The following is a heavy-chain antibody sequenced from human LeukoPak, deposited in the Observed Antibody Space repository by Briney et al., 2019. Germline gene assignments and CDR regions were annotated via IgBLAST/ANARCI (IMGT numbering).Heavy chain of an antibody. Sequence: SETLSLTCTVSGGSISSSSYYWGWIRQPPGKGLEWIGSIYYSGSTNYNPSLKSRVTISVDTSKNQFSLKLSSVTAADTAVYYCARDWGVSARPGYMDVWGKGTTVTVSS. CDR3: ARDWGVSARPGYMDV. CDR1: GGSISSSSYY. V-gene: IGHV4-39*07. J-gene: IGHJ6*03. CDR2: IYYSGST. D-gene: IGHD6-6*01.